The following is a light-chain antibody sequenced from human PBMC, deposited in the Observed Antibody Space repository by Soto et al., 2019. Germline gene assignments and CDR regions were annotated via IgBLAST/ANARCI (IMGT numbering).Light chain of an antibody. CDR2: DAS. CDR1: QGISSA. CDR3: QQFNSYPFT. Sequence: AIPLTQSPSSLSASVGDRVTITCRASQGISSALAWYQQKPGKAPKLLIYDASSLESGVPSRFSGSGSGTDFTLTISSLQPEDFATYDCQQFNSYPFTFGPGTKVDIK. J-gene: IGKJ3*01. V-gene: IGKV1-13*02.